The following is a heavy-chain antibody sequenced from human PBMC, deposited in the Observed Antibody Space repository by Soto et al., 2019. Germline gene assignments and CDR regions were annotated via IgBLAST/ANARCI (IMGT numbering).Heavy chain of an antibody. J-gene: IGHJ4*02. Sequence: SETLSLTCTVSGGSISSYYWSWIRQPAGKGLEWIGRIYTSGSTNYNPSLKGRVTMSIDTSKNQFSLKLSSVTAADTAVYYCARVSDDSSGYSNNYFDYWGQGTLVTVSS. CDR3: ARVSDDSSGYSNNYFDY. D-gene: IGHD3-22*01. CDR1: GGSISSYY. V-gene: IGHV4-4*07. CDR2: IYTSGST.